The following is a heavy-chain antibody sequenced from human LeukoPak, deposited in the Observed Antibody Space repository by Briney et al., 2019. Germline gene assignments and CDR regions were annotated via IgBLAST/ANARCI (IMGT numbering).Heavy chain of an antibody. CDR1: RFTFSSYS. Sequence: GGSLRLSCAASRFTFSSYSMNWVRQAPGKGLEWVSAISGSGGSTYYADSVKGRFTISRDSSKNTLYLQMNSLRAEDTAVYYCAKDISSYYGSGTYYNYWGQGTLVTVSS. V-gene: IGHV3-23*01. CDR2: ISGSGGST. J-gene: IGHJ4*02. D-gene: IGHD3-10*01. CDR3: AKDISSYYGSGTYYNY.